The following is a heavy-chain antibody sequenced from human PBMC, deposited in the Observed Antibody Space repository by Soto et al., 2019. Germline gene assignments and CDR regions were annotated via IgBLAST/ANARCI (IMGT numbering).Heavy chain of an antibody. V-gene: IGHV3-23*01. D-gene: IGHD3-9*01. CDR2: ISGSGGST. CDR1: GFTFSSYA. J-gene: IGHJ5*02. CDR3: AKPREGQSTPILTGYYGS. Sequence: GGSLRLSCAASGFTFSSYAMSWVRQAPGKGLEWVSAISGSGGSTYYADSVKGRFTISRDNSKNTLYLQMNSLRAEDTAVYYCAKPREGQSTPILTGYYGSWGQGTLVTVSS.